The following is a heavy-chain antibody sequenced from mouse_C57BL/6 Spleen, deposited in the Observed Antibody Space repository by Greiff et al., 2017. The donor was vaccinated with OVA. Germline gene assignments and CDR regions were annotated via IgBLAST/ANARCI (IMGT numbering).Heavy chain of an antibody. Sequence: QVQLQQPGAELVKPGASVKMSCKASGYTFTSYWITWVKQRPGHGLEWIGDIYPGSGSTNYNETFKSKATLTVDTSSSTAYMQLSSLTSEDSAVYYCARWETAQSLYYFDYWGQGTTLTVAS. CDR1: GYTFTSYW. V-gene: IGHV1-55*01. J-gene: IGHJ2*01. CDR2: IYPGSGST. CDR3: ARWETAQSLYYFDY. D-gene: IGHD3-2*02.